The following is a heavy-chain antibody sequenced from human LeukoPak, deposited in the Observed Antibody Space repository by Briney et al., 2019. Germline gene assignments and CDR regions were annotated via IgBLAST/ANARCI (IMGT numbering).Heavy chain of an antibody. J-gene: IGHJ4*02. CDR1: GFTVSSNS. CDR2: IYSDNT. Sequence: PGGSLRLSCTVSGFTVSSNSMSWVRQAPGKGLEWVSFIYSDNTHYSDSVKGRFTISRDNSKNTLYLQMNSLRAEDTAVYYCAKDITEGMDFSFDYWGQGTLVTVSS. D-gene: IGHD3/OR15-3a*01. CDR3: AKDITEGMDFSFDY. V-gene: IGHV3-53*01.